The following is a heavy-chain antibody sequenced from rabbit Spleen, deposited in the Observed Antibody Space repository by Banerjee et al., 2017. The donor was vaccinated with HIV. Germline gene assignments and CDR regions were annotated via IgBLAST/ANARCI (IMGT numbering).Heavy chain of an antibody. CDR2: IYTGSGGRT. D-gene: IGHD1-1*01. CDR3: ARDTSSSFSSYGMDL. V-gene: IGHV1S40*01. Sequence: QSLEESGGDLVKPGASLTLTCKASGIDFSNYFYIYWVRQAPGKGLEWIACIYTGSGGRTYYASWAKGRFTISKTSSTTVTLQMTSLTAADTATYFCARDTSSSFSSYGMDLWGQGTLVTVS. J-gene: IGHJ6*01. CDR1: GIDFSNYFY.